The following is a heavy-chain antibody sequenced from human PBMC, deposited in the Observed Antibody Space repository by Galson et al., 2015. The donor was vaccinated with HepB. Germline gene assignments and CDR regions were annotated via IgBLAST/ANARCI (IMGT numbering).Heavy chain of an antibody. CDR2: IKTKIEDATT. Sequence: LRLSCAASGFTFSNAWMSWVRQAPGKGLEWVGRIKTKIEDATTDYAAPVKGRFIISRDDAKTTLYLQMNSLKIKDTAVYYCTTTKVSGSYSTYWGQGTLVTVSS. J-gene: IGHJ4*02. D-gene: IGHD3-10*01. CDR1: GFTFSNAW. V-gene: IGHV3-15*01. CDR3: TTTKVSGSYSTY.